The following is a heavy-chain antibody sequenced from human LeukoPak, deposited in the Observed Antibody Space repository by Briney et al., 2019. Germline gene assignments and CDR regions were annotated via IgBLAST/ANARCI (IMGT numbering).Heavy chain of an antibody. Sequence: PSETLSLTCTVSGGSISTYYWSWIRQPPGKGLEWIGFIYYSGSTNYNPSLKGRVTISIDTSKNQFSLKLSSVTAADTAVYYCAREDYYFDSWGQGTLVTVSS. J-gene: IGHJ4*02. CDR3: AREDYYFDS. CDR2: IYYSGST. V-gene: IGHV4-59*01. D-gene: IGHD3/OR15-3a*01. CDR1: GGSISTYY.